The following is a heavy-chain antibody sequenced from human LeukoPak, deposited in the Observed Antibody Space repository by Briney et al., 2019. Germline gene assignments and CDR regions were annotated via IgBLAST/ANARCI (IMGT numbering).Heavy chain of an antibody. J-gene: IGHJ4*02. CDR2: ITWNGGST. CDR1: GFTFDEYG. V-gene: IGHV3-20*04. Sequence: GGSLRLSCTASGFTFDEYGMAWVRQAPGKGLEWVSGITWNGGSTGYAGAVKGRFTISRDNSKNTLYLQMNSLRAEDTAVYYCAKDSGAYCGGDCYWVYYFDYWGQGTLVTVSS. CDR3: AKDSGAYCGGDCYWVYYFDY. D-gene: IGHD2-21*02.